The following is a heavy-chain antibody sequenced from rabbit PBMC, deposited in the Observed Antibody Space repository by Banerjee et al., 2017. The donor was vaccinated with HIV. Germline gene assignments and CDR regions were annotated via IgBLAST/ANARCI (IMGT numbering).Heavy chain of an antibody. Sequence: QSLEESGGDLVKPGASLTLTCTASGFSLSIYEMCWVRQAPGKGLEWIACIYAGSSGSTYYASWAKGRFTISKTSSTTVTLQMTSLTAADTATYFCARLYDSSYGDYFNLWGQGTLVTVS. V-gene: IGHV1S40*01. D-gene: IGHD8-1*01. CDR3: ARLYDSSYGDYFNL. CDR2: IYAGSSGST. CDR1: GFSLSIYE. J-gene: IGHJ4*01.